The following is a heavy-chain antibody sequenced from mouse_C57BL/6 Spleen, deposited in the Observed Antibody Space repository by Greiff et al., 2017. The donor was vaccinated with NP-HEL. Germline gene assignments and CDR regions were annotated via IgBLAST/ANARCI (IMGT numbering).Heavy chain of an antibody. CDR3: AATVVARDYAMDY. Sequence: QQSCKASGYTFTSYWMHWVKQRPGQGLEWIGEIDPSDSYTNYNQKFKGKSTLTVDKSSSTAYMQLSSLTSEDSAVYYCAATVVARDYAMDYWGQGTSVTVSS. D-gene: IGHD1-1*01. J-gene: IGHJ4*01. V-gene: IGHV1-69*01. CDR1: GYTFTSYW. CDR2: IDPSDSYT.